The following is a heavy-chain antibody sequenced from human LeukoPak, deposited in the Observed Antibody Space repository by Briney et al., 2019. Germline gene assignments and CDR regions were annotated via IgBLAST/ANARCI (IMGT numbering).Heavy chain of an antibody. D-gene: IGHD2-2*03. Sequence: ASFKVSCKASGYIFKLLGFSWGRPVPRERLEVLRWKRSYIADPKNAEKFKDRVTRGTDTSRNTAYMELRRLTSADTAIYFCARDLDIVAVRRTRLEYWRQGTLVIV. J-gene: IGHJ4*02. CDR1: GYIFKLLG. CDR2: KRSYIADP. CDR3: ARDLDIVAVRRTRLEY. V-gene: IGHV1-18*01.